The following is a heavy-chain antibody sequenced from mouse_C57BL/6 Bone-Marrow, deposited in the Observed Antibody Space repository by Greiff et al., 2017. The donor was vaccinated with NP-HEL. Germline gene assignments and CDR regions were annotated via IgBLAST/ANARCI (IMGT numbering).Heavy chain of an antibody. D-gene: IGHD4-1*01. CDR1: GYTFTSYW. CDR3: AREEGDWEFSMDY. V-gene: IGHV1-55*01. J-gene: IGHJ4*01. Sequence: QVQLQQPGAELVKPGASVKMSCKASGYTFTSYWITWVKQRPGQGLEWIGDIYPGSGSTNYNEKFKSKATLTVDTSSSTAYMQLSSLTSEDSAVYDCAREEGDWEFSMDYWGQGTSVTVSS. CDR2: IYPGSGST.